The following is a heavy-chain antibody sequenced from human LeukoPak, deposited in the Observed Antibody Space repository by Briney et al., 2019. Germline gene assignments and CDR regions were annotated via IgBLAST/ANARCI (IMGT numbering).Heavy chain of an antibody. CDR2: ISYDGSNK. Sequence: GRSLRLSCAASGFTFSSYAMHWVRQAPGKGLEWVAVISYDGSNKYYADSVKGRFTISRDNSKNTLYLQMNSLRAGDTALYFCAKSSVMGYYGMDVWGQGTTVTVSS. J-gene: IGHJ6*02. CDR3: AKSSVMGYYGMDV. D-gene: IGHD3-16*01. V-gene: IGHV3-30-3*01. CDR1: GFTFSSYA.